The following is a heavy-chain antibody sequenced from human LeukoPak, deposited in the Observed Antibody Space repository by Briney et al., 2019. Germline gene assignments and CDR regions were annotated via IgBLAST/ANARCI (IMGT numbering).Heavy chain of an antibody. CDR1: GYTFTGYY. V-gene: IGHV1-2*02. D-gene: IGHD2/OR15-2a*01. J-gene: IGHJ3*02. Sequence: ASVKVSCKASGYTFTGYYMHWVRQAPGQGLEWMGWINPNSGGTNYAQKFQGRVTMTRDTSTSTAYMELSRLRSGDTAVYYCARNNRPHVDAFDIWGQGTMVTVSS. CDR3: ARNNRPHVDAFDI. CDR2: INPNSGGT.